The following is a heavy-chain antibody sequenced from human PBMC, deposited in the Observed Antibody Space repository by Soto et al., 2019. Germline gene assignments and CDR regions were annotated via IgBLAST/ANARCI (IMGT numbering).Heavy chain of an antibody. CDR2: MNPNSGNT. V-gene: IGHV1-8*01. CDR1: GYTFTSYD. CDR3: ARRTRYCSGGSCSRQYNWFDP. D-gene: IGHD2-15*01. J-gene: IGHJ5*02. Sequence: ASVKVSCKASGYTFTSYDINGVRQATGQGLEWMGWMNPNSGNTGYAQKFQGRVTMTRNTSISTAYMELSSLRSEDTAVYYCARRTRYCSGGSCSRQYNWFDPWGQGTLVTVSS.